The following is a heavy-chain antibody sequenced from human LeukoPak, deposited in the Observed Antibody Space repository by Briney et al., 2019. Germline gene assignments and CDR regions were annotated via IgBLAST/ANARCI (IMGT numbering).Heavy chain of an antibody. Sequence: PSETLSLTCTVSGGSISSYYWCWIRHPPGKGRERMGHIYYSGSANYNPSLKSRVTISVDASKNQFSMKLSSATAEATAVYYCARDSGGMDDWGQGTTVTVSS. CDR1: GGSISSYY. V-gene: IGHV4-59*01. D-gene: IGHD7-27*01. CDR2: IYYSGSA. CDR3: ARDSGGMDD. J-gene: IGHJ6*02.